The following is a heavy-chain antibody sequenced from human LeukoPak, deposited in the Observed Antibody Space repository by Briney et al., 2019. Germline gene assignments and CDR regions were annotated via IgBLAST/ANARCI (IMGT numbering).Heavy chain of an antibody. D-gene: IGHD3-16*01. CDR1: GFTSSSYS. CDR3: ARNSNDSPHFDS. CDR2: ISSSGSYI. Sequence: GGSLRLSCAASGFTSSSYSMNWVRQAPGKGLEWVSSISSSGSYIYYADSVKGRLNSLYLQMNSLRAEDTAVYYCARNSNDSPHFDSWGQGTLVTVSS. J-gene: IGHJ4*02. V-gene: IGHV3-21*01.